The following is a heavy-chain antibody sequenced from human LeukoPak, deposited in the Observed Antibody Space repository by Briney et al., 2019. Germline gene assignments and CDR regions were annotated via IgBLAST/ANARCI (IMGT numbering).Heavy chain of an antibody. CDR2: ISYDGSDN. V-gene: IGHV3-30*02. D-gene: IGHD4-17*01. CDR1: VFTFSTYG. J-gene: IGHJ4*02. Sequence: GGSLRLSCAASVFTFSTYGFHWVRQAPGKGLEWVAFISYDGSDNYYAASVKGRFTISRDNSKNTLYLQMNRLRPEDTAVYYCAKGRGDYDDFRLGYWGQGTLVTVSS. CDR3: AKGRGDYDDFRLGY.